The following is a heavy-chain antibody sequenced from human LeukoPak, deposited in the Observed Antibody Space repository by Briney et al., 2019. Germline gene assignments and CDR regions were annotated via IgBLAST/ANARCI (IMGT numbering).Heavy chain of an antibody. J-gene: IGHJ3*02. CDR3: ARVSLRYRRAFDI. Sequence: PGGSLRPSCAASGFTFSDYYMSWIRQAPGKGLEWVSYISSSGSTIYYADSVKGRFTISRDNAKNSLYLQMNSLRSEDTAVYYCARVSLRYRRAFDIWGQGTMVTVSS. V-gene: IGHV3-11*01. CDR1: GFTFSDYY. CDR2: ISSSGSTI. D-gene: IGHD1-14*01.